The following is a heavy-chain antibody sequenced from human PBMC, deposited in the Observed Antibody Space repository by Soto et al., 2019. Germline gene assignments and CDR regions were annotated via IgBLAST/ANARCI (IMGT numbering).Heavy chain of an antibody. CDR3: ARVQMATLYFDH. CDR1: GGSINNYY. D-gene: IGHD5-12*01. J-gene: IGHJ4*02. CDR2: IYYSGTH. V-gene: IGHV4-59*01. Sequence: QVQLRESGPGLVKPSETLSLTCYVSGGSINNYYWSWVRQPPGKGLEWIGYIYYSGTHNYNPSLESRLTISVDTSKNPFSLSLSSVTAADTAVYYCARVQMATLYFDHWGQGTLVTVSS.